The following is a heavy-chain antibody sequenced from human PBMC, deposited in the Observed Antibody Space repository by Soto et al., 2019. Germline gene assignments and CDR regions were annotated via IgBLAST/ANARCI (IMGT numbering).Heavy chain of an antibody. J-gene: IGHJ1*01. D-gene: IGHD1-26*01. CDR3: TRSSVGDAASLHH. Sequence: EVQLVESGGGLVQPGGSLRLSCAVSGFTFSDHYMDWVRQAPGKGLEWVGRLRNKANSYTTEYAASVKGRFTISGDDSKNSVFLQMSSLKTEDTAVYYCTRSSVGDAASLHHWGQGTLVTVSS. CDR2: LRNKANSYTT. CDR1: GFTFSDHY. V-gene: IGHV3-72*01.